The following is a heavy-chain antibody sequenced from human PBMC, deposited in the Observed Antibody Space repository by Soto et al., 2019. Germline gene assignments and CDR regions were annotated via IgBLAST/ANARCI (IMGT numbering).Heavy chain of an antibody. CDR1: GFTFSSYA. CDR2: ISGSGGST. CDR3: AKGWFAAVAGTYYFDY. V-gene: IGHV3-23*01. J-gene: IGHJ4*02. D-gene: IGHD6-19*01. Sequence: EVQLLESGGGLVQPGGSLRLSCAASGFTFSSYAMSWVRQAPGKGLECVSAISGSGGSTYYADSVKGRFTISRDNSKNTLYLQMNSLRAEDTAVYYCAKGWFAAVAGTYYFDYWGQGTLVTVSS.